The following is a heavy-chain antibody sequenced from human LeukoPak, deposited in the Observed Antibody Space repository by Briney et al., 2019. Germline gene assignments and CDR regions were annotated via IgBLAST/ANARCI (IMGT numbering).Heavy chain of an antibody. Sequence: ASVKVSCKASGYTFINYAMHWVRQAPGQRLEWMGWINVGNGNTKYSQEFQGRVTISRDTSASTAYMELSSLRSEDTAVYYCARGRTTVVTLIGYYYYMDVWGKGTTVTISS. CDR1: GYTFINYA. J-gene: IGHJ6*03. CDR3: ARGRTTVVTLIGYYYYMDV. V-gene: IGHV1-3*03. CDR2: INVGNGNT. D-gene: IGHD4-23*01.